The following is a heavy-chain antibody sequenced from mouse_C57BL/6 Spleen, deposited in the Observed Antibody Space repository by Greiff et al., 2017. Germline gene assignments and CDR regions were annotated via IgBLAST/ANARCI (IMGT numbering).Heavy chain of an antibody. V-gene: IGHV5-17*01. D-gene: IGHD1-1*01. Sequence: DVKLVESGGGLVKPGGSLKLSCAASGFTFSDYGMHWVRQAPEKGLEWVAYISSGSSTIYYADTVKGRFTISRDNAKNTLFLQMTSLRSEDTAMYYCARASYYGGSPTWFAYWGQRTLVTVSA. CDR3: ARASYYGGSPTWFAY. CDR1: GFTFSDYG. J-gene: IGHJ3*01. CDR2: ISSGSSTI.